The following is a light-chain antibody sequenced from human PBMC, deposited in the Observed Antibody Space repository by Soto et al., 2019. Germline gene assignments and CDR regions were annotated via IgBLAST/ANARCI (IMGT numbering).Light chain of an antibody. CDR2: SDT. J-gene: IGLJ3*02. Sequence: QSVLTQPPSVSGAPGQTVSIPCSGSSSNIGAGYDVYWYQQIPGTAPKLLIYSDTQRPSGVPDRFSGSKSGSSASLAISGLRSEDEADYYCAAWDDSLTGWVFGGGTKLTVL. CDR3: AAWDDSLTGWV. V-gene: IGLV1-47*02. CDR1: SSNIGAGYD.